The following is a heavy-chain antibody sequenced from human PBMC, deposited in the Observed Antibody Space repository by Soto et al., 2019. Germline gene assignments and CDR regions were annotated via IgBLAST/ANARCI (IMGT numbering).Heavy chain of an antibody. CDR2: LSGTVYNT. CDR1: GFTFTSYA. CDR3: AKAGFSSSWSPTYFDY. D-gene: IGHD6-13*01. Sequence: EVQLLESGGGLVQPGGSLRLSCAASGFTFTSYAMNWVRLAPVKALEWVSALSGTVYNTYYADSVKGRFNISRDNTKNTLYLQMNSLRAEDTAVYYCAKAGFSSSWSPTYFDYWGQGTLVTVSS. J-gene: IGHJ4*02. V-gene: IGHV3-23*01.